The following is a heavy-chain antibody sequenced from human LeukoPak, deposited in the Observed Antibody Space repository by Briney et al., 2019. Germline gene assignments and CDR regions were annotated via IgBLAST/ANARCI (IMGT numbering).Heavy chain of an antibody. Sequence: GGSLRLSCAASGFTFSDYYMSWIRQAPGKGLEWVSYISSSSSYTNYADSVKGRFTISRDDAKNSLYLQMNSLRAEDTAVYYCARWNYYDILTGYYYGMDVWGQGTTVTVSS. J-gene: IGHJ6*02. CDR3: ARWNYYDILTGYYYGMDV. D-gene: IGHD3-9*01. CDR2: ISSSSSYT. CDR1: GFTFSDYY. V-gene: IGHV3-11*03.